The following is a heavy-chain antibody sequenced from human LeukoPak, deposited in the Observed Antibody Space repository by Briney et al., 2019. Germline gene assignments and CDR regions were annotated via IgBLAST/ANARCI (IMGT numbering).Heavy chain of an antibody. Sequence: GGSLRLSCAASGFTVSSNYMSWVRQAPGKGLEWVSVIYSGGSTYYADSVKGRFTISRDNSKNTLYLQMNSLRAEDTAVYYCARESHYYGSGSYTDYGGQEPWSPSP. CDR3: ARESHYYGSGSYTDY. J-gene: IGHJ4*01. V-gene: IGHV3-66*01. CDR2: IYSGGST. CDR1: GFTVSSNY. D-gene: IGHD3-10*01.